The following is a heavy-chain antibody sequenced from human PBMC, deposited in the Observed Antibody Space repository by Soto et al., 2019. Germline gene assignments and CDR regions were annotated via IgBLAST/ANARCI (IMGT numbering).Heavy chain of an antibody. Sequence: GWSLRLSCAASGVTFYDYAMHGVRKDPGKGLEWVSGISWNSGSIGYADSVKGRFTISRDNAKNSLYLQMNSLRAEDTALYYCAKAETSVLRYFDWLWGAFDIWGQGTMVTVSS. CDR3: AKAETSVLRYFDWLWGAFDI. V-gene: IGHV3-9*01. CDR1: GVTFYDYA. CDR2: ISWNSGSI. J-gene: IGHJ3*02. D-gene: IGHD3-9*01.